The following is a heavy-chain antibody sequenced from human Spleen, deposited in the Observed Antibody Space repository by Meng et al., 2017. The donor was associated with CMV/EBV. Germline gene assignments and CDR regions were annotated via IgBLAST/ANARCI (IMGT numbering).Heavy chain of an antibody. J-gene: IGHJ6*02. CDR2: ISYDGSNK. V-gene: IGHV3-30-3*01. CDR1: GFTFSSYA. D-gene: IGHD2-2*01. CDR3: ARDWYCSSTSCYLDYYYGMDV. Sequence: GESLKISCAASGFTFSSYAMHWVRQAPGKGLEWVAVISYDGSNKYYADSVKGRFTISRDNSKNTLYLQMNSLRAEDTAVYYCARDWYCSSTSCYLDYYYGMDVWGQGTTVTVSS.